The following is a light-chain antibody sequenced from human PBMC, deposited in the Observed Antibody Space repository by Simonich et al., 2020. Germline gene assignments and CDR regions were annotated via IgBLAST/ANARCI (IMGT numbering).Light chain of an antibody. CDR2: WAS. J-gene: IGKJ2*01. CDR1: QSVLYSSNNKNY. CDR3: QQYYSTPYT. Sequence: IVMTQSPDSLAGSLGEMATITCKSSQSVLYSSNNKNYLAWYQQKPGQPPKLLIYWASTRESGVPDRFSGSGSGTDFTLTISSLQAEDVAVYYCQQYYSTPYTFGQGTKLEIK. V-gene: IGKV4-1*01.